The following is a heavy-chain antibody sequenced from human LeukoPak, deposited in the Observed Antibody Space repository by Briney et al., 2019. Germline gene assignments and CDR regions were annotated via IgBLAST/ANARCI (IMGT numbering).Heavy chain of an antibody. J-gene: IGHJ4*02. CDR1: GGSISSYY. D-gene: IGHD3-22*01. CDR2: IYYSGST. Sequence: SETLSLTCTVSGGSISSYYWSWIRQPPGKGLEWIGYIYYSGSTNYNPSLKSRVTISVDTSKNQFSLKLSSVTAADTAVYYCARSGYSSGYSVYDYWGQGTLVTVSS. V-gene: IGHV4-59*01. CDR3: ARSGYSSGYSVYDY.